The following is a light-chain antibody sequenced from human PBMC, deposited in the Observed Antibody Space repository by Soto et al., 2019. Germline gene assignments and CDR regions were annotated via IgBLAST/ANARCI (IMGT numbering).Light chain of an antibody. Sequence: DIQMTQSPSSLSASVGDRVTITCRASQGIRNNLVWYQQKPGKVPKLLIYTASTLPSGVPSRFSGSGSGTDFTLTISSLLPEDVATYYCQKYDSVPFTFGPGTKVDIK. CDR2: TAS. CDR3: QKYDSVPFT. J-gene: IGKJ3*01. V-gene: IGKV1-27*01. CDR1: QGIRNN.